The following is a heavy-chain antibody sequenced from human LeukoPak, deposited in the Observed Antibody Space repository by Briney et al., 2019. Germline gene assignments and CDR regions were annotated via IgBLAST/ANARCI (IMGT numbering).Heavy chain of an antibody. CDR2: ISYDGSNK. Sequence: GGSLRLSCAASGFTFSSYAMSWVRQAPGKGLEWVAVISYDGSNKYYADSVKGRFTISRDNSKNTLYLQMNSLRAEDTAVYYCAKDFYQLLSPFDYWGQGTLVTVSS. J-gene: IGHJ4*02. V-gene: IGHV3-30*18. CDR1: GFTFSSYA. CDR3: AKDFYQLLSPFDY. D-gene: IGHD2-2*01.